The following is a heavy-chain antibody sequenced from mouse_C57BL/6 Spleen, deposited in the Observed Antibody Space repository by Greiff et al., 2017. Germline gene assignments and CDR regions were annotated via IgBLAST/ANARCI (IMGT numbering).Heavy chain of an antibody. J-gene: IGHJ2*01. CDR2: ISDGGSYT. CDR3: ARDAFYDGYYYFDY. D-gene: IGHD2-3*01. V-gene: IGHV5-4*01. Sequence: DVKLVESGGGLVKPGGSLKLSCAASGFTFRSSALSWVRQTPEKRLEWVATISDGGSYTYYPDNVKGRFTLSRDNAKNNLYLQMSHLKSEDTAMYYCARDAFYDGYYYFDYWGQGTTLTVSS. CDR1: GFTFRSSA.